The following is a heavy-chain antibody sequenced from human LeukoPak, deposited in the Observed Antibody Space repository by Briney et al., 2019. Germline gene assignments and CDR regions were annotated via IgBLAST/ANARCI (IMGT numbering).Heavy chain of an antibody. D-gene: IGHD2-2*02. CDR1: GFTFSSYG. CDR2: MSFDVNNK. V-gene: IGHV3-30*03. Sequence: EGSLRLSCAASGFTFSSYGMHWVRQAPGKGLEWVATMSFDVNNKYYADSVRGRFTISRDNSKNTLYLQMNSLRAEDTAVYSCARGYCTSSSCYNDYWGQGTLVTVSS. J-gene: IGHJ4*02. CDR3: ARGYCTSSSCYNDY.